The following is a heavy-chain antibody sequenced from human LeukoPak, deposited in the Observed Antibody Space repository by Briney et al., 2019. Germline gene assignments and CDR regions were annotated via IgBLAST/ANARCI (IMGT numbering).Heavy chain of an antibody. CDR3: ARRSGYYFYYYYYYYMDV. D-gene: IGHD3-22*01. CDR1: GYTFTSYG. CDR2: ISAYNGNT. V-gene: IGHV1-18*01. Sequence: ASVKVSCKASGYTFTSYGISWVRQAPGQGLEWMGWISAYNGNTNYAQKLQGRVTMTTDTSTSTAYMELRSLRSDDTAVYYCARRSGYYFYYYYYYYMDVWGKGTTVTVSS. J-gene: IGHJ6*03.